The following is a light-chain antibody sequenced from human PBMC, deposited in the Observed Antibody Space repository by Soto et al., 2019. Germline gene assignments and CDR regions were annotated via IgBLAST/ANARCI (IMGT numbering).Light chain of an antibody. Sequence: DIQMTQSPSTLSASVGDRVTITCRASQSIDSWLAWYQQKPGKAPKLPMYDASSLESGVSSRFSGSGSGTEFTLTISSLQPDDFATYYCQHYNSYSEAFGQGTKVDIK. CDR3: QHYNSYSEA. V-gene: IGKV1-5*01. CDR1: QSIDSW. J-gene: IGKJ1*01. CDR2: DAS.